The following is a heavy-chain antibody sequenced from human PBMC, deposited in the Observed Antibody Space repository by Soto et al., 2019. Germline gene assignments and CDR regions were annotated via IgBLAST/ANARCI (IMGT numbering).Heavy chain of an antibody. D-gene: IGHD3-9*01. J-gene: IGHJ4*02. CDR1: GFTFSNAW. Sequence: GSLRLSCAASGFTFSNAWMSWVRQAPGKGLEWVGRIKSKTDGGTTDYAAPVKGRFTISRDDSKNTLYLQMNSLKTEDTAVYYCTTGYYDILTGYYIDYWGQGTLVTVSS. V-gene: IGHV3-15*01. CDR2: IKSKTDGGTT. CDR3: TTGYYDILTGYYIDY.